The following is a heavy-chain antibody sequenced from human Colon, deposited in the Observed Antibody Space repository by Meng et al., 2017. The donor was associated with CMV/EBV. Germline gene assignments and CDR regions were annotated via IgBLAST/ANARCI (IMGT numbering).Heavy chain of an antibody. Sequence: GGSLRLSCAASGFMFTNYAMSWVRQAPGKGLEWVAKIKQDGSEKYCVDSVKGRFTISRDNSENSLYLQMNSLRAEDTAVYYCARDRDPRFSEWTDYYGMDVWGQGTTVTVSS. CDR3: ARDRDPRFSEWTDYYGMDV. D-gene: IGHD3-3*01. CDR1: GFMFTNYA. J-gene: IGHJ6*02. CDR2: IKQDGSEK. V-gene: IGHV3-7*03.